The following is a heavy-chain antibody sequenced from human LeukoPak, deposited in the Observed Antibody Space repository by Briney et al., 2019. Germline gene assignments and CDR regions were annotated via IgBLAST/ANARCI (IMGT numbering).Heavy chain of an antibody. V-gene: IGHV7-4-1*02. CDR2: INTNTGNP. D-gene: IGHD2-2*02. CDR3: ARGADIVVVPAAIELFNWFDP. J-gene: IGHJ5*02. Sequence: ASVKVSCKASGYTFTSYAMNWVRQAPGQGLEWMGWINTNTGNPTYAQGFTGRFVFSLDTSVSTAYLQISSLKAEDTAVYYCARGADIVVVPAAIELFNWFDPWGQGTLVTVSS. CDR1: GYTFTSYA.